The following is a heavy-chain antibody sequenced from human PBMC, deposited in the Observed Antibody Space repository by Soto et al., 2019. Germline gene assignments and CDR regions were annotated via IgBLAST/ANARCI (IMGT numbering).Heavy chain of an antibody. CDR2: ISYDGNNK. CDR3: ARDTYYHDSSGYYVFDY. D-gene: IGHD3-22*01. CDR1: EFTFSSYG. V-gene: IGHV3-30*03. Sequence: QVQLVESGGGVVQPGRSLTLSCAASEFTFSSYGIHWVRQAPGKGLEWVAIISYDGNNKQYADSVKGRFTISRDNSKSTVHLQMNSLRVEETAVYYCARDTYYHDSSGYYVFDYWGQGTLVTVSS. J-gene: IGHJ4*02.